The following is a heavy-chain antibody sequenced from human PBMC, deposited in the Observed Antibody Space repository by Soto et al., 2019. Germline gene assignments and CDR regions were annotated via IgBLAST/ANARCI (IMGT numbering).Heavy chain of an antibody. V-gene: IGHV3-53*02. CDR1: GFTVSSNY. CDR3: ASGYPGIAAAGTCV. J-gene: IGHJ4*02. CDR2: IYSGGST. Sequence: EVQLVETGGGLIQPGGSLRLSCAASGFTVSSNYMSWVRQAPGKGLEWVSVIYSGGSTYYADSVKGRFTISRDNSKNTLYLQMNSLRAEDTAVYYCASGYPGIAAAGTCVWGQGTLVTVSS. D-gene: IGHD6-13*01.